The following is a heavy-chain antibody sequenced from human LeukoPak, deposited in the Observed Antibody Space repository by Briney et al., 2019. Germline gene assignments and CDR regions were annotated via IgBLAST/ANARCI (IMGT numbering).Heavy chain of an antibody. V-gene: IGHV1-2*02. CDR1: GYTFTGYY. D-gene: IGHD2-2*02. CDR3: ARVPGPYTTSRFDY. CDR2: IDPDSGGT. Sequence: ASVRISCKTSGYTFTGYYLHWVRQAPGQGLEWMGRIDPDSGGTHYAQKFQVRVTVTRDTSIATVYMELSGLTSDDTAVYYCARVPGPYTTSRFDYWGQGTLVTVSS. J-gene: IGHJ4*02.